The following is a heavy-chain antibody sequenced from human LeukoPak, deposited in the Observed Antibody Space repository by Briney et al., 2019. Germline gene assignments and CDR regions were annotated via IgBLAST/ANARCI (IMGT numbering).Heavy chain of an antibody. CDR1: GFTFPSYW. D-gene: IGHD3-16*01. J-gene: IGHJ4*02. V-gene: IGHV3-48*04. Sequence: GGSLRLSCAASGFTFPSYWMNWVRQAPGKGLEWVSYISSSGSTIYYADSVKGRFTISRDNAKNSLYLQMNSLRAEDTAVYYCARDSRGRGFLFDYWGQGTLVTVSS. CDR2: ISSSGSTI. CDR3: ARDSRGRGFLFDY.